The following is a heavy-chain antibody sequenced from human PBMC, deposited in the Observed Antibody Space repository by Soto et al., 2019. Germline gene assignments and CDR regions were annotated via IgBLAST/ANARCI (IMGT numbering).Heavy chain of an antibody. Sequence: ASVKVSCTASGYTFTNNAIHCVRQAPGQRLEWMGWINTGNGNTKYSQKLQGRVTISRDTPASTASMELRSLRSEDTAVYYCARRRERYFDYWGQGTVVTVSS. J-gene: IGHJ4*02. CDR2: INTGNGNT. V-gene: IGHV1-3*04. CDR1: GYTFTNNA. CDR3: ARRRERYFDY.